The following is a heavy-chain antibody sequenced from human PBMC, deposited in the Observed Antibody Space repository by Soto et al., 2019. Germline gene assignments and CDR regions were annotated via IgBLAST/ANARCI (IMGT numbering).Heavy chain of an antibody. CDR1: GFTFSSYG. V-gene: IGHV3-30*18. CDR3: AKAGSRDGDYAFAYYYYYMDV. Sequence: QPGGSLRLSCAASGFTFSSYGMHWVRQAPGKGLEWVAVISYDGSNKYYADSVKGQFTISRDNSKNTLYLQMNSLRAEDTAVYYCAKAGSRDGDYAFAYYYYYMDVWGKGTTVTVSS. D-gene: IGHD4-17*01. J-gene: IGHJ6*03. CDR2: ISYDGSNK.